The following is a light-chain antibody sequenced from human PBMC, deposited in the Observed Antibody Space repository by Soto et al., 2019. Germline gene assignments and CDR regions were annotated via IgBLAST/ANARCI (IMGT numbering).Light chain of an antibody. CDR3: QKFNTAPRT. CDR2: SAS. J-gene: IGKJ5*01. Sequence: DIQMTQSPSSLSASVGDRVTITCRASQAISVYLAWYQQKPGKVPKLLIYSASTLQSGVPSRFSGSGSGTDCTLTISSLQPEDVATYYCQKFNTAPRTFGQGTRLEIK. CDR1: QAISVY. V-gene: IGKV1-27*01.